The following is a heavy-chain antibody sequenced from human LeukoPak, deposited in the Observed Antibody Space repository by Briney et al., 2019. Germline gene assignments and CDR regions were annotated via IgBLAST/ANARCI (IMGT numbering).Heavy chain of an antibody. Sequence: QPGGSLRLSCAASGFTFSNYAIHWVRQAPGKGLEWVAVLSYDGDTKYYADSVKGRFTISRDNSKNTLYLQMNNLRAEDTALYYCAKDQGGLGNYCSSSWGQGALVTVSS. J-gene: IGHJ5*02. D-gene: IGHD6-13*01. CDR1: GFTFSNYA. V-gene: IGHV3-30-3*01. CDR2: LSYDGDTK. CDR3: AKDQGGLGNYCSSS.